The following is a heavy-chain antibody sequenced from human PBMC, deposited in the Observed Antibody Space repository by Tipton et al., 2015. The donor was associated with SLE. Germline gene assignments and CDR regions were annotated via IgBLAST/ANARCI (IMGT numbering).Heavy chain of an antibody. J-gene: IGHJ4*02. V-gene: IGHV4-61*01. CDR1: GGSISSGSYY. D-gene: IGHD1-7*01. CDR3: ARGASWGLELDY. CDR2: IYHTGST. Sequence: TLSLTCTVSGGSISSGSYYWSWIRQPPGKGLEWIAFIYHTGSTGYNPSLGSRFTISIDTSKNQFSLKLSSVTAADTAVYYCARGASWGLELDYWGQGTLVTVSS.